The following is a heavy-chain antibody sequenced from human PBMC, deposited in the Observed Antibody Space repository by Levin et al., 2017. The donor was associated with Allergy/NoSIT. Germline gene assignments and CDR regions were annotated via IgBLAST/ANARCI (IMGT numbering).Heavy chain of an antibody. CDR3: ARDGDYGDSKYYYYYYMDV. V-gene: IGHV3-30-3*01. CDR2: ISYDGSNK. CDR1: GFTFSSYA. D-gene: IGHD4-17*01. Sequence: PGESLKISCAASGFTFSSYAMHWVRQAPGKGLEWVAVISYDGSNKYYADSVKGRFTISRDNSKNTLYLQMNSLRAEDTAVYYCARDGDYGDSKYYYYYYMDVWGKGTTVTVSS. J-gene: IGHJ6*03.